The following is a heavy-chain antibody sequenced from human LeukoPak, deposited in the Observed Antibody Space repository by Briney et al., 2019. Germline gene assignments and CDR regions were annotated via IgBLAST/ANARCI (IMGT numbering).Heavy chain of an antibody. CDR1: GFTFNSHG. D-gene: IGHD3-10*01. CDR2: IKSETDGGTT. J-gene: IGHJ4*02. CDR3: SASLIRGVYFDY. Sequence: GGSLRLSCAASGFTFNSHGMSWVRHAPGKGLEWVCHIKSETDGGTTDYAAPVKGRFTISREHSKTTVFLQMNSLESEDTAVYYCSASLIRGVYFDYWGQGTLATVSS. V-gene: IGHV3-15*01.